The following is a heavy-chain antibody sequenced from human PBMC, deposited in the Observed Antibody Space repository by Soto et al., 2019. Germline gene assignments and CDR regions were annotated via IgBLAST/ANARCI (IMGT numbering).Heavy chain of an antibody. J-gene: IGHJ3*02. CDR3: ANLGGNWCTNGVCHAFDI. CDR2: ISYDGSNK. CDR1: GFTFSSYG. Sequence: VGSLRLSCAASGFTFSSYGMHWVRQAPGKGLEWVAVISYDGSNKYYADSVKGRFTISRDNSKNTLYLQMNSLRAEDTAVYYCANLGGNWCTNGVCHAFDIWGQGTMVTVSS. D-gene: IGHD2-8*01. V-gene: IGHV3-30*18.